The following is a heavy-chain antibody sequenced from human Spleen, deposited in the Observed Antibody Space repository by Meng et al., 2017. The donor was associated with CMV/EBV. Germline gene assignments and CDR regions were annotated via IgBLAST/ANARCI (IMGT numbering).Heavy chain of an antibody. J-gene: IGHJ4*02. V-gene: IGHV3-74*01. CDR2: VNTDGSNT. D-gene: IGHD3-10*01. CDR1: GFPFSSYW. CDR3: ARAYYYGSGSYGFDY. Sequence: SGFPFSSYWMHWVRQAPGKGLVWVSRVNTDGSNTRYADSVKGRFTISRDNAKNTLYLQMNSLRAEDTAVYYCARAYYYGSGSYGFDYWGQGTLVTVSS.